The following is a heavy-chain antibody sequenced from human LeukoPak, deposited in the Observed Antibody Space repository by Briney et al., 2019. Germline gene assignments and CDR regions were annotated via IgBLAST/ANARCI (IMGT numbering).Heavy chain of an antibody. CDR1: GGSISPYY. J-gene: IGHJ4*02. Sequence: SETLSLTCTVSGGSISPYYWGWIRQPPGKGLEWIGSIYYSGSTYYNPSLKSRVTISVDTSKNQFSLKLSSVTAADTAVYYCARHRDYYFDYWGQGTLVTVSS. V-gene: IGHV4-39*01. CDR3: ARHRDYYFDY. D-gene: IGHD3/OR15-3a*01. CDR2: IYYSGST.